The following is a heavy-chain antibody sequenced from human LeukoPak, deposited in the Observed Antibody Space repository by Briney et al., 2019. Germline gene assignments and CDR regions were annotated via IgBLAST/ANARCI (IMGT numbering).Heavy chain of an antibody. Sequence: SETLSLTCTVSGYSISSGYYWDWIRRPPGKGLEWIGDIYHSRSTYYNPSLKSRVTISVDTSKNQFSLKLSSVTAADTAVYYCASGGNMDYWGQGTLVTVSS. V-gene: IGHV4-38-2*02. CDR1: GYSISSGYY. CDR3: ASGGNMDY. CDR2: IYHSRST. J-gene: IGHJ4*02. D-gene: IGHD4-23*01.